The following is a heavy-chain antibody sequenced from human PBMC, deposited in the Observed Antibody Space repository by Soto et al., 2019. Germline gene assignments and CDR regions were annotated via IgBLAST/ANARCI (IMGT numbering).Heavy chain of an antibody. J-gene: IGHJ5*01. V-gene: IGHV3-30*03. CDR3: EKVNHHLVHDS. CDR2: ISHDGSDK. D-gene: IGHD6-13*01. CDR1: GFTFRNYG. Sequence: QVQLVESGGGVVRPGRSLRLTCAASGFTFRNYGMHWVRQAPGKGLEWVAVISHDGSDKYYADSMKGRFIISRDNSENTLFLNMNSMDPEDTAVYYCEKVNHHLVHDSWGQGTLVTVSS.